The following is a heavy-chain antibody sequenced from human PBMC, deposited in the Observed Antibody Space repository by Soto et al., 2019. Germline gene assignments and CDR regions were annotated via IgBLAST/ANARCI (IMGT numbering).Heavy chain of an antibody. CDR3: ASDYRGYCSGGSCYSWFDP. D-gene: IGHD2-15*01. Sequence: SVKVSCKASGGTFSSYTISWVRQAPGQGLEWMGRIIPILGIANYAQKFQGRVTITADKSTSTAYMELSSLRSEDTAVYYCASDYRGYCSGGSCYSWFDPWGQGTLVTVSS. V-gene: IGHV1-69*02. CDR2: IIPILGIA. J-gene: IGHJ5*02. CDR1: GGTFSSYT.